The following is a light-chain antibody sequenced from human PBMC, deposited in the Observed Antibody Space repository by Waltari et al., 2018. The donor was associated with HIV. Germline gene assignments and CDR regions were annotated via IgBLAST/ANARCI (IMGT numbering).Light chain of an antibody. CDR1: SGNIASNY. CDR3: QSYDSSNFWV. J-gene: IGLJ3*02. Sequence: NFMLTQPHSVSESPGKTVTISCTRSSGNIASNYVQWYQLRPGTSPTTVIYEDNQRPSGVPDRFSGSSDSSSNSASLTISGLKTEDEADYYCQSYDSSNFWVFGGGTKLTVL. CDR2: EDN. V-gene: IGLV6-57*01.